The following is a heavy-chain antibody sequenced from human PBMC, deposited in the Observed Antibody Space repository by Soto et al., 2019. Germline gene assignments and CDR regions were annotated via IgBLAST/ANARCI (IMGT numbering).Heavy chain of an antibody. Sequence: GASVKVSCKTSGYTFSGYYIHWLRQAPGQGLEWLGWISPNSGGTNYAQRFQGRVTMTRDTSSSTVYMEMSRLTSDDTAVYYCTRARYCSGGTCFGNFFDPWGQGTLVTVSS. V-gene: IGHV1-2*02. D-gene: IGHD2-15*01. CDR3: TRARYCSGGTCFGNFFDP. J-gene: IGHJ5*02. CDR2: ISPNSGGT. CDR1: GYTFSGYY.